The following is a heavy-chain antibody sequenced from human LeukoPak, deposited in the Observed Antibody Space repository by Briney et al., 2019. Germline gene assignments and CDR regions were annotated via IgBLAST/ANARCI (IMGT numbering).Heavy chain of an antibody. D-gene: IGHD6-13*01. CDR1: GFTFSSYG. CDR3: ARVGAAAMARAYYYYMDV. V-gene: IGHV3-30*02. Sequence: GGSLRLSCAASGFTFSSYGMHWVRQAPGKGLEWVAFIRYDGSNKYYADSVKGRFTISRDNSKNTLYLQMNSLRSDDTAVYYCARVGAAAMARAYYYYMDVWGKGTTVTISS. CDR2: IRYDGSNK. J-gene: IGHJ6*03.